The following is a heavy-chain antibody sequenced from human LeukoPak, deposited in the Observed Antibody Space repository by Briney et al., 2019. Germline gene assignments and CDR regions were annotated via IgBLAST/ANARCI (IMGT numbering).Heavy chain of an antibody. CDR2: IYYSGST. J-gene: IGHJ5*02. D-gene: IGHD3-9*01. CDR3: ARHGKLRCFDWRNWFDP. V-gene: IGHV4-59*08. Sequence: PSETLSLTCTVSGGSISSYYWSWIRQPPGKGLEWIGYIYYSGSTNYNPSLKSRVTISVDTSKNQFSLKLSSVTAADTAVYYCARHGKLRCFDWRNWFDPWGQGTLVTVSS. CDR1: GGSISSYY.